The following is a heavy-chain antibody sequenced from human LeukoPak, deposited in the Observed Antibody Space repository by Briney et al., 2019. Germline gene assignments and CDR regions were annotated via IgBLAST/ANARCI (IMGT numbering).Heavy chain of an antibody. CDR3: ASDYSSSWLGVGFDF. J-gene: IGHJ4*02. V-gene: IGHV3-23*01. D-gene: IGHD6-19*01. Sequence: GGSLRLSCAASGFSFSSYAMSWVRQAPGKGLEWVSAITGSGGTTYYADPVKGRFTISRDNSRNTLYLQMNSLRAEDTAVYYCASDYSSSWLGVGFDFWGQGTLVTVSS. CDR2: ITGSGGTT. CDR1: GFSFSSYA.